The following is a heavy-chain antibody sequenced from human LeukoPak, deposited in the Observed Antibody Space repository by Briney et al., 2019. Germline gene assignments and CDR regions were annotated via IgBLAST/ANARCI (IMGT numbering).Heavy chain of an antibody. CDR1: VESFSDHY. CDR2: IHHSGST. J-gene: IGHJ4*02. CDR3: ARSPATSWSNFDY. D-gene: IGHD2-2*01. Sequence: SETLTLTCAVYVESFSDHYWTWIRQPPGKGLEWIGEIHHSGSTTYRLSLKSRVTISVDRSKNQFSLKLTSVTAADTAVYYCARSPATSWSNFDYWGQGSLVTVSS. V-gene: IGHV4-34*01.